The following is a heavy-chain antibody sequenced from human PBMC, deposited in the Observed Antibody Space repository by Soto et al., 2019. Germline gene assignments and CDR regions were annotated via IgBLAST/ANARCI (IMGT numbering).Heavy chain of an antibody. CDR2: IYYSGST. Sequence: QVQLQESGPGLVKPSETLSLTCTVSGGSVSSGSYYWSWIRQPPGKGLEWIGYIYYSGSTNYNPPLKSRVTISVDTSKNQFSLKLSSVTAADTAVYYCARVGVWFGEGFDYWGQGTLVTVSS. D-gene: IGHD3-10*01. J-gene: IGHJ4*02. CDR3: ARVGVWFGEGFDY. CDR1: GGSVSSGSYY. V-gene: IGHV4-61*01.